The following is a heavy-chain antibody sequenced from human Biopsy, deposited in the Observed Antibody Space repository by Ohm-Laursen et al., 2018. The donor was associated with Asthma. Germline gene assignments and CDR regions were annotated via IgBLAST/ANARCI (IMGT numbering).Heavy chain of an antibody. CDR3: VRDGTDDAFDI. J-gene: IGHJ3*02. CDR2: ISKDASTQ. D-gene: IGHD1-1*01. V-gene: IGHV3-30*01. Sequence: SLRLSCTATGFSFSNFAIHWVRQAPGKGLEWVGVISKDASTQDYADSVKGRFTMARDNSKNTLDLQMNSLGEEDTAVYYCVRDGTDDAFDIWGQGTVVSVSS. CDR1: GFSFSNFA.